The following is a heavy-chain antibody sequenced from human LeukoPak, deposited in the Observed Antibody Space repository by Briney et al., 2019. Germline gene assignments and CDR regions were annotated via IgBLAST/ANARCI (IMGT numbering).Heavy chain of an antibody. CDR2: IGSSGSTI. CDR1: GFTFDSYE. J-gene: IGHJ4*02. CDR3: ARDFSKYQWADY. V-gene: IGHV3-48*03. Sequence: GGSLRLSCAASGFTFDSYEMNWARQAPGKGLEWLSYIGSSGSTIFYADSVKGRFTISRDNAKKSLYLQMSSLSAEDTAVYYCARDFSKYQWADYWGQGTLVTVSS. D-gene: IGHD2-8*01.